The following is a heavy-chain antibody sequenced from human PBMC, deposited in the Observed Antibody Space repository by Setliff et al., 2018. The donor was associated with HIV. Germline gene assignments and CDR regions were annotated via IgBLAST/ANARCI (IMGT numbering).Heavy chain of an antibody. V-gene: IGHV3-23*01. D-gene: IGHD2-15*01. CDR2: ISGSAGTT. J-gene: IGHJ3*02. Sequence: GGSLRLSCAASGFTFSSSAMSWVRQAPGKGLEWVSVISGSAGTTYYADSVKGRFTISRDNSKNTLYLQMNSLRAEDTAVYYCAKVALPLGSESDAFDIWGQGTMVTVSS. CDR1: GFTFSSSA. CDR3: AKVALPLGSESDAFDI.